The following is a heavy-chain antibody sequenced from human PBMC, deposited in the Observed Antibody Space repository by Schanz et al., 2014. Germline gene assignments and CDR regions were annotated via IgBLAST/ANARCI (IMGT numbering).Heavy chain of an antibody. D-gene: IGHD6-19*01. V-gene: IGHV3-11*03. Sequence: VQLLESGGALGQPGGSLGLSCAASGFVFGDYYMTWIRQAPGKGLEWLSYISDSGTYTNYADSVKGRFTISRDNAKSSLYLQMNSLRVEDTAVYYCAASSGWHPSTDYWGQGTLVTVSS. CDR2: ISDSGTYT. CDR1: GFVFGDYY. J-gene: IGHJ4*02. CDR3: AASSGWHPSTDY.